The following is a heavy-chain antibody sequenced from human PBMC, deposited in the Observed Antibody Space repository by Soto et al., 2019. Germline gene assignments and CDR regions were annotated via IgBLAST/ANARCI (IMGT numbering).Heavy chain of an antibody. D-gene: IGHD1-26*01. J-gene: IGHJ4*02. CDR3: ARIVGDTKSIDY. CDR2: IYYSGST. Sequence: SETLSLTCTVSGGSISSGDYYWSWIRQPPGKGLEWIGYIYYSGSTYYNPSLKSRVTISVDTSKNQFSLKLSSVTAADTAVYYCARIVGDTKSIDYWGQGTLVTVSS. CDR1: GGSISSGDYY. V-gene: IGHV4-30-4*01.